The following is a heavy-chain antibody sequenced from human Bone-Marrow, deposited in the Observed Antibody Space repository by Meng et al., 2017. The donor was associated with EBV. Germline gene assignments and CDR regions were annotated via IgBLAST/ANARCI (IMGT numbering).Heavy chain of an antibody. J-gene: IGHJ4*02. CDR1: GGSLSSGGYY. V-gene: IGHV4-30-4*01. Sequence: QVQLQESSPGLVKPSQTLSLTSVVSGGSLSSGGYYWSWIRQPPGKGLEWIGYMYYSGSTYHNPSLKSRVSISVNTSKNQFSLKLSSVTAADTAVYYCARGHKIGSWDVLHFDYWGQGTVVTVSS. CDR3: ARGHKIGSWDVLHFDY. D-gene: IGHD6-13*01. CDR2: MYYSGST.